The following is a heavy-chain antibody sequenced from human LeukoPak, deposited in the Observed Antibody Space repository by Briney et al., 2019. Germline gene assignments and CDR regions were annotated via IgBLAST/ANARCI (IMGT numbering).Heavy chain of an antibody. CDR3: TTDRFQSGSSWDFDY. D-gene: IGHD1-26*01. V-gene: IGHV3-15*01. J-gene: IGHJ4*02. CDR1: GFTFSNAW. Sequence: PGGSLRLSCAASGFTFSNAWMSWVRQAPGKGLEWVGRIKSKTDGGTTDYAAPVKGRFTISRDDSKNTLYLQMNSLKTEDTAVYYCTTDRFQSGSSWDFDYWGQGTLVTVSS. CDR2: IKSKTDGGTT.